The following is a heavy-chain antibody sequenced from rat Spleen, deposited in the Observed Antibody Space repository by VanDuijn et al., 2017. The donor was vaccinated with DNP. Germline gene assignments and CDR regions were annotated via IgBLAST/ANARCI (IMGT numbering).Heavy chain of an antibody. CDR3: ARHRTISPYYYDMDA. D-gene: IGHD3-8*01. J-gene: IGHJ4*01. Sequence: EVQLVESGGGLVQPGRSLKLSCAASGFAFSDYAMAWVRQAPKKGLEGVATISYDGRSTYYRDSVKGRFTISRDNAKSTLYLQMDSLRSEDTATYYCARHRTISPYYYDMDAWGQGASVTVSS. CDR2: ISYDGRST. CDR1: GFAFSDYA. V-gene: IGHV5-7*01.